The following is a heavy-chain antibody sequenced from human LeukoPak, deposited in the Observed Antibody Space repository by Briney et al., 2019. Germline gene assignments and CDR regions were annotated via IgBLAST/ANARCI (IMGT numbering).Heavy chain of an antibody. CDR3: AKDRRATTIVRGMGVFDI. D-gene: IGHD3-10*01. CDR2: IIPIFGTA. CDR1: GGTFSSYA. Sequence: SVKVSCKASGGTFSSYAISWVRQAPGQGLEWMGGIIPIFGTANYAQKFQGRVTITADESTSTAYMELSSLRSEDTAVYYCAKDRRATTIVRGMGVFDIWGQGTMVTVSS. J-gene: IGHJ3*02. V-gene: IGHV1-69*13.